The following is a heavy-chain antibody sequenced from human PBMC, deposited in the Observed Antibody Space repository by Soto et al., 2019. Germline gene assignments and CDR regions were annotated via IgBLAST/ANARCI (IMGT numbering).Heavy chain of an antibody. CDR3: ASFTGYSSSWYGWFDP. V-gene: IGHV3-11*01. CDR1: GFTFSDYY. CDR2: ISSSGSTI. D-gene: IGHD6-13*01. Sequence: PGGSLRLSCAASGFTFSDYYMSWIRQAPGKGLEWVSYISSSGSTIYYADSVKGRFTISRDNAKNSLYLQMNSLRAEDTAVYYCASFTGYSSSWYGWFDPWGQGTLVTVSS. J-gene: IGHJ5*02.